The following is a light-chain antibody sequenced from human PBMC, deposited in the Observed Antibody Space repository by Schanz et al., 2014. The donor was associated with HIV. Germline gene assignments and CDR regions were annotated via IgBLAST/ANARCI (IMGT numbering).Light chain of an antibody. J-gene: IGKJ4*01. CDR1: QTISRY. CDR3: QQYLSSQLT. CDR2: GAS. V-gene: IGKV3-20*01. Sequence: EIVLTQSPATLSLSPGERATLSCRASQTISRYLAWYQQKAGQAPRLLIYGASSRATGIPDRFSGSGSGTDFTLTISRLEPEDFAVYYCQQYLSSQLTFGGGTKVEIK.